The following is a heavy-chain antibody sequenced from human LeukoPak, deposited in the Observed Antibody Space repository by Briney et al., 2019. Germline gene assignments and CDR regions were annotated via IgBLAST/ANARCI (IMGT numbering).Heavy chain of an antibody. CDR1: GGSISSGDYY. CDR3: ASLGDKYYYDSSGLN. Sequence: SETLSLTCTVSGGSISSGDYYWSWIRQPPGKGLEWIGSIYYSGSTYYNPSLKSRVTISVDTSKNQFSLKLSSVTAADTAVYYCASLGDKYYYDSSGLNWGQGTLVTVSS. CDR2: IYYSGST. J-gene: IGHJ4*02. D-gene: IGHD3-22*01. V-gene: IGHV4-39*01.